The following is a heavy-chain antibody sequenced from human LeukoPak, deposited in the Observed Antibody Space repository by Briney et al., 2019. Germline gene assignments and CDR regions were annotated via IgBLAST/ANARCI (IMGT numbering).Heavy chain of an antibody. Sequence: GGSLRLSCAASGFTFSSYWMSLVRQAPGKGLEWVANIKQDGSEKYYVDSVKGRFTISRDNAKNSLYLQMNSLRAEDTAVYYCARGPSGWSFDYWGQGTLVTVSS. V-gene: IGHV3-7*01. CDR3: ARGPSGWSFDY. J-gene: IGHJ4*02. CDR1: GFTFSSYW. D-gene: IGHD6-19*01. CDR2: IKQDGSEK.